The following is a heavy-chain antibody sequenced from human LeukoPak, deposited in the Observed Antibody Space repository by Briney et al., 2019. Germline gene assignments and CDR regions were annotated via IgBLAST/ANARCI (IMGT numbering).Heavy chain of an antibody. CDR3: ARARATLGYYFDY. J-gene: IGHJ4*02. CDR2: IYYSGST. V-gene: IGHV4-59*01. Sequence: TSETLSLTCAVYGGSFSGYYWSWIRQPPGKGLEWIGYIYYSGSTNYNPSLKSRVTISVDTSKNQFSLKLSSVTAADTAVYYCARARATLGYYFDYWGQGTLVTVSS. CDR1: GGSFSGYY.